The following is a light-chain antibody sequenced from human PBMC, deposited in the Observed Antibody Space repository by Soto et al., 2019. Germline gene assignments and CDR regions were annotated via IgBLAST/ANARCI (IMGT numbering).Light chain of an antibody. CDR3: SSYTSSSTSVV. Sequence: QSALTQPASVSGSPGQSITISCTGTSSDVGGYNYVSWYQQHPGKAPKLMIYDVSNRPSGVSNRFSGSKSGNTASLTISGLQAEDEAGYYCSSYTSSSTSVVFGGGTKVTVL. CDR2: DVS. V-gene: IGLV2-14*01. J-gene: IGLJ2*01. CDR1: SSDVGGYNY.